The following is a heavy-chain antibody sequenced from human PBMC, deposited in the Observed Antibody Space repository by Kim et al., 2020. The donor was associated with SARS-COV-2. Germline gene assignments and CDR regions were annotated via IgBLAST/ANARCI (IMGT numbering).Heavy chain of an antibody. V-gene: IGHV3-48*02. Sequence: GGSLRLSCAASGFTFSSYSMNWVRQAPGKGLEWVSYISSSSSTIYYADSVKGRFTISRDNAKNSLYLQMNSLRDEDTAVYYCAREPALWYSTYYFDYWGQGTLVTVSS. CDR2: ISSSSSTI. D-gene: IGHD6-13*01. CDR3: AREPALWYSTYYFDY. J-gene: IGHJ4*02. CDR1: GFTFSSYS.